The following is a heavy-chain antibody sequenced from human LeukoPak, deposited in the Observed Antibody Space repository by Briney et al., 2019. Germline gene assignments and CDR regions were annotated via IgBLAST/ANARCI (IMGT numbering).Heavy chain of an antibody. V-gene: IGHV4-34*01. CDR1: GGSFSGYY. CDR2: INHRGST. CDR3: ARRQIAAAGNHFDY. Sequence: SETLSLTCAVYGGSFSGYYWSWIRQPPGKGLEWIGEINHRGSTNYNPSLKSRVTISVDTSKNQFSLKRSSVTAADTAVYYCARRQIAAAGNHFDYWGQGTLVTVSS. J-gene: IGHJ4*02. D-gene: IGHD6-13*01.